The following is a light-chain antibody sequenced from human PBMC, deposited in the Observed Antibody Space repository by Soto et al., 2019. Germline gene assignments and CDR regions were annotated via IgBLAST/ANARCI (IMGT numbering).Light chain of an antibody. V-gene: IGLV1-44*01. CDR3: ASWDDSLNGVV. CDR2: SNN. CDR1: SCNIGVNT. J-gene: IGLJ2*01. Sequence: QSVVTQPPSASGTPGQGVTISCSGSSCNIGVNTVNWYQQLPGTAPKLLIYSNNLRPSGVPDRFSGSKSGTSASLAISGLQSEDEADYHCASWDDSLNGVVSGGGTKVTVL.